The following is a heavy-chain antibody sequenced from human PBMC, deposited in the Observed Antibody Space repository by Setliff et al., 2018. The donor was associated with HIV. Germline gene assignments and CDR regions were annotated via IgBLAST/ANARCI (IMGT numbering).Heavy chain of an antibody. CDR1: GGTLNDYA. D-gene: IGHD1-26*01. Sequence: SVKVSCKASGGTLNDYAITWVRQAPGQGLEWMGGIIPIFGTSNYAQKFQGRVTITADESTGTAYMELSSLRFEDTAVYYCAEGAGSYFVYWGQGTLVTVSS. CDR2: IIPIFGTS. CDR3: AEGAGSYFVY. V-gene: IGHV1-69*13. J-gene: IGHJ4*02.